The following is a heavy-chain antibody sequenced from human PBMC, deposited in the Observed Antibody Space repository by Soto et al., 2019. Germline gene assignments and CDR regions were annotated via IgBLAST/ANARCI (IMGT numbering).Heavy chain of an antibody. V-gene: IGHV4-30-4*01. CDR3: ARGRYCLTGRCFPNWFDS. CDR2: IYKSATT. CDR1: GDSISNLDYF. D-gene: IGHD7-27*01. Sequence: SEPLSLTCSVSGDSISNLDYFWAWIRQPPGQALEYIGYIYKSATTYYNPSFESRVAISVNTSKSQFSLNVTSVTAADTAVYFCARGRYCLTGRCFPNWFDSWGQGALVTVSS. J-gene: IGHJ5*01.